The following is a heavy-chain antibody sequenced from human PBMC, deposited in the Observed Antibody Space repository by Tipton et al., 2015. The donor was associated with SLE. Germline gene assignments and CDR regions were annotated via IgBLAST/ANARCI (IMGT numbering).Heavy chain of an antibody. V-gene: IGHV4-34*01. CDR1: GGSFSGYY. Sequence: TLSLTCAVYGGSFSGYYWGWIRQPPGKGLVWIGEINHSGSTNYNPSLKSRVTISVDTSKNQFSLKLSSVTAADTAVYYCARGSGLRPLGDYWGQGTLVTVSS. CDR3: ARGSGLRPLGDY. CDR2: INHSGST. J-gene: IGHJ4*02. D-gene: IGHD4-17*01.